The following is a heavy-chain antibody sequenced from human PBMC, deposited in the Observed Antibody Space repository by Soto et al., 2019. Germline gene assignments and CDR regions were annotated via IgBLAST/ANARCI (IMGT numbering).Heavy chain of an antibody. D-gene: IGHD2-15*01. J-gene: IGHJ6*02. Sequence: ASVKVSCKASGYTFTSYDINWVRQATGQGLEWMGWMNPNSGNTGYAQKFQGRVTMTRNTSISTAYMELSSLRSEDTAVYYCARTLGYCSGGRCYYVDYYYYGMDVCGPGTTVTVYS. CDR1: GYTFTSYD. CDR3: ARTLGYCSGGRCYYVDYYYYGMDV. CDR2: MNPNSGNT. V-gene: IGHV1-8*01.